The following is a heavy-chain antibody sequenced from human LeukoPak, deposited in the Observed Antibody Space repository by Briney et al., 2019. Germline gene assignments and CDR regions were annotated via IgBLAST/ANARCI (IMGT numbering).Heavy chain of an antibody. Sequence: SETLSLTCTVSGGSISSYYWSWIRQPAGKGLGWIGRIYTSGSTNYNPSLKSRVTMSVDTSKNQFSLKLSSVTAADTAVYYCARDGKGNWFDPWGQGTLVTVSS. CDR3: ARDGKGNWFDP. CDR1: GGSISSYY. D-gene: IGHD1-1*01. J-gene: IGHJ5*02. CDR2: IYTSGST. V-gene: IGHV4-4*07.